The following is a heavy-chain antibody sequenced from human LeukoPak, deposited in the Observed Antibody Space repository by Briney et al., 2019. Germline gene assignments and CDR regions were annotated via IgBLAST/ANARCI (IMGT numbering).Heavy chain of an antibody. CDR2: IYHSGST. V-gene: IGHV4-30-2*01. J-gene: IGHJ5*02. CDR3: ARAWRYCSSTSCYGGNGYWFDP. D-gene: IGHD2-2*01. CDR1: GGSISSGGYS. Sequence: PSETLSLTCAVSGGSISSGGYSWSWIRQPPGKGLEWIGYIYHSGSTYYNPSLKSRVTISVDRSTNQFSLKLRSVTAADTAVYYCARAWRYCSSTSCYGGNGYWFDPWGQGTLVTVSS.